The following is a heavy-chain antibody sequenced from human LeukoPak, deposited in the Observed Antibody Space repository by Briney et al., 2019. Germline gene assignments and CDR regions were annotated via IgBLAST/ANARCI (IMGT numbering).Heavy chain of an antibody. CDR2: MNPNSGGT. J-gene: IGHJ3*02. CDR3: ARVSDIVVVPAPLAVNEFDI. V-gene: IGHV1-2*02. D-gene: IGHD2-2*01. Sequence: ASVKVSCKASGYTFIGYYMHWVRQAPGQGLEWMGWMNPNSGGTKYAQKFQGRVTMTRDTSISTAYMELSRLRSDDTAVYYCARVSDIVVVPAPLAVNEFDIWGQGTMVTVSS. CDR1: GYTFIGYY.